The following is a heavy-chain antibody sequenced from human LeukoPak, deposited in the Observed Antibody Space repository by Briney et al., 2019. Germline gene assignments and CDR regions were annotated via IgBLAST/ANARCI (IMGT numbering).Heavy chain of an antibody. D-gene: IGHD2-15*01. CDR1: GYSFTAYW. CDR2: MFPRDSDV. Sequence: GESLKISCQASGYSFTAYWIGWVRQMPGKGPEFMHIMFPRDSDVRYSPSFQGLVTISADKSTSTAYLQWSSLKASDSAMYYCARHVAYRRWYYFDHWGQGALVTVSS. V-gene: IGHV5-51*01. CDR3: ARHVAYRRWYYFDH. J-gene: IGHJ4*02.